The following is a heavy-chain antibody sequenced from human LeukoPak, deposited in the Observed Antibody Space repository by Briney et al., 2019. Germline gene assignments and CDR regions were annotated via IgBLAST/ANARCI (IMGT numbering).Heavy chain of an antibody. CDR2: IYRSGST. CDR3: AMIVVAPTLFSDAFDI. Sequence: SETLSLTCAVSGGSISSGGYSWSWIRQPPGKGLEWIGYIYRSGSTYYNPSLKSRVTISVDRSKNQFSLKLSSVTAADTAVYYCAMIVVAPTLFSDAFDIWGQGTMVTVSS. V-gene: IGHV4-30-2*01. D-gene: IGHD3-22*01. J-gene: IGHJ3*02. CDR1: GGSISSGGYS.